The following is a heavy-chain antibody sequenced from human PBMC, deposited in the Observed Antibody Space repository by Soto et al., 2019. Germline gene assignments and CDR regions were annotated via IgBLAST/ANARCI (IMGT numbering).Heavy chain of an antibody. CDR3: ASRDSGNFGSYYYYGMDV. J-gene: IGHJ6*02. V-gene: IGHV1-69*12. Sequence: QVQLVQSGAEVKKPGSSVKVSCKASGGTFSSYAITWVRQAPGQGLEWMGGIIPIFGTANYAQKFQGRVTITADESTSTPYIELSSLRSEDTAVYYCASRDSGNFGSYYYYGMDVWGQGTTVTVSS. D-gene: IGHD1-26*01. CDR1: GGTFSSYA. CDR2: IIPIFGTA.